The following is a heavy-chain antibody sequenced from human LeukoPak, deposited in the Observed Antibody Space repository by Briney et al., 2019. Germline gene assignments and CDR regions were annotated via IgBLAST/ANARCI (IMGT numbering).Heavy chain of an antibody. V-gene: IGHV4-39*07. D-gene: IGHD6-19*01. CDR1: GGSISSSSYY. CDR2: IYYSGST. J-gene: IGHJ5*02. CDR3: ARDRAVAGFGWFDP. Sequence: SEPLSLTCTVSGGSISSSSYYWGWIRQPSGKGLEWIGSIYYSGSTYYNPSLKSRVTISVDTSKNQFSLKLSSVTAADTAVYYCARDRAVAGFGWFDPWGQGTLVTVSS.